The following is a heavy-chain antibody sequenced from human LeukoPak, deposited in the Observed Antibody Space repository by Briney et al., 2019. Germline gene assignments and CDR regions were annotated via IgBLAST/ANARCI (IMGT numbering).Heavy chain of an antibody. V-gene: IGHV3-30*04. CDR1: GLTFSSYA. CDR3: ARRISGYSSSWNAFDI. J-gene: IGHJ3*02. D-gene: IGHD6-13*01. Sequence: GGSLRLSCAASGLTFSSYAMHWVRQAPGKGLEWVAVISYDVSDKYYADSVKGRFTISRDNSKNTLYLQMNSLRAEDTAVYYCARRISGYSSSWNAFDIWGQGTMVTVSS. CDR2: ISYDVSDK.